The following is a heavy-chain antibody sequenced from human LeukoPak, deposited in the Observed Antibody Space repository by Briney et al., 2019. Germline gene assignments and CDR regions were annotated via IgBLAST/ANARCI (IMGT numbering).Heavy chain of an antibody. V-gene: IGHV4-30-4*01. CDR1: GVSINNGDYF. CDR2: IQSSGST. Sequence: SETLSLTCTVSGVSINNGDYFWTWIRQPPGEGLEWIGYIQSSGSTYYNPSLKSRVTISLDTSKNQFSLKLSSVAAADTAVYYCASPTNSGSDSWGQGTLVTVSS. J-gene: IGHJ4*02. CDR3: ASPTNSGSDS. D-gene: IGHD2-8*01.